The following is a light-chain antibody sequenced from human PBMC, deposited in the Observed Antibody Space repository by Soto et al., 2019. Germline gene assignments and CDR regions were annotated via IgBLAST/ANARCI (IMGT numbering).Light chain of an antibody. CDR1: QSVGSY. Sequence: EIVLTQSPATLSLSPGERVTLSCRASQSVGSYLAWYQQKLGQAPRLLIFGASSRATGIPDRFSGSGSGTDFTLTIRRMETEDFAVYYCQQYGSSPSTFGQGTKVDIK. J-gene: IGKJ1*01. CDR3: QQYGSSPST. CDR2: GAS. V-gene: IGKV3-20*01.